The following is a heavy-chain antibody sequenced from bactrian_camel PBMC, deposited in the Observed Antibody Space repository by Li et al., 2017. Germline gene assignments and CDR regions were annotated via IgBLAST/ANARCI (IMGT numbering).Heavy chain of an antibody. CDR1: GFTFSQNY. V-gene: IGHV3S40*01. Sequence: VQLVESGGGSVQPGGSLRLSCAASGFTFSQNYMTWVRQPPGKGLERISSINSDGGSTYYADSVKGRFTISRDNAKNTLYLQMNSLKTEDTAVYYCATMVWHYSDPEVWGQGTQVTVS. CDR2: INSDGGST. CDR3: ATMVWHYSDPEV. J-gene: IGHJ2*01. D-gene: IGHD4*01.